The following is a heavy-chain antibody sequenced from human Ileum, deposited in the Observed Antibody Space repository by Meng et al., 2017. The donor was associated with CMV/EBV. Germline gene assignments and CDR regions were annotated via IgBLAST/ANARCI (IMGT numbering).Heavy chain of an antibody. Sequence: GESLKISCAASGFTFNTYTMNRVRQAPGKGLEWVSSITTSSSYIFYADPVKGRFTTSRHNAKNSLYLQRNSLRADDTAVYYCARDLGDIVYDYYGMDVWGQGTTVTVSS. CDR1: GFTFNTYT. D-gene: IGHD2-15*01. CDR3: ARDLGDIVYDYYGMDV. V-gene: IGHV3-21*01. CDR2: ITTSSSYI. J-gene: IGHJ6*02.